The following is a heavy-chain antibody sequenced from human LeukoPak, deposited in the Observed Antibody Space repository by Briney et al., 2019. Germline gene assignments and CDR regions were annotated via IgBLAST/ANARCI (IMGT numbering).Heavy chain of an antibody. Sequence: SVKVSCKASGGTFSSYAISWVRQAPGQGLEWMGRIIPILGIANYAQKFQGRVTITADKSTSTAYMELSSLRSEDTAVYYCARLNEQSGSGWFDPWGQGTLVTVSS. CDR3: ARLNEQSGSGWFDP. CDR2: IIPILGIA. V-gene: IGHV1-69*04. CDR1: GGTFSSYA. J-gene: IGHJ5*02. D-gene: IGHD6-19*01.